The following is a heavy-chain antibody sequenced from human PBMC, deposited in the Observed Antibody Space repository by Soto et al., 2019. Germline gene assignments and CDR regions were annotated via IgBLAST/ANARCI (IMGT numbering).Heavy chain of an antibody. CDR3: AKDPPRLLWFGELSFA. CDR2: LSGSGGST. CDR1: GFTFSSYA. D-gene: IGHD3-10*01. J-gene: IGHJ6*04. Sequence: EVQLLESGGGSVHPGGSLRLSCAASGFTFSSYAMSWVRQAPGKGLEWGSALSGSGGSTYYADSVKGRFTMPSDNSKNTLYLQMNSPRAEDTAVYYCAKDPPRLLWFGELSFAWGKGTTVTVPS. V-gene: IGHV3-23*01.